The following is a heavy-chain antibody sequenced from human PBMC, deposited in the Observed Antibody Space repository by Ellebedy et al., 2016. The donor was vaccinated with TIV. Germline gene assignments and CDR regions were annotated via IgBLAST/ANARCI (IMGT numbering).Heavy chain of an antibody. D-gene: IGHD3-16*01. CDR1: RGSISSYY. V-gene: IGHV4-59*01. CDR2: IYYSGST. J-gene: IGHJ3*02. CDR3: ASYTSSDAFDI. Sequence: MPSETLSLTCSVSRGSISSYYWSWIRQPPGKGLEWIGYIYYSGSTNYNPSLKSRVTISVDTSKNQFSLRLSSVTAADTAVYYCASYTSSDAFDIWGQGTMVTVSS.